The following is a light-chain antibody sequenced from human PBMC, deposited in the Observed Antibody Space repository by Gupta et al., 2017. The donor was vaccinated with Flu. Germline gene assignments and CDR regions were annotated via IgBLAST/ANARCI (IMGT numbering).Light chain of an antibody. CDR2: GAS. V-gene: IGKV3-20*01. CDR3: QKKVISPYS. CDR1: QSVSSSY. J-gene: IGKJ2*03. Sequence: EIVLTQSPGTLSLSPGERATLSCRASQSVSSSYFAWYQQKPGQAPRLRINGASSRSTGIPDRFSGSGSGTDFTPTTTRLEPEVFAVYYGQKKVISPYSFGQGTKLEIK.